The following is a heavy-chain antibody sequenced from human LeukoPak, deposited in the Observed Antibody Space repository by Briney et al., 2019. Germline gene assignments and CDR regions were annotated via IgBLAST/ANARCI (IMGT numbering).Heavy chain of an antibody. V-gene: IGHV3-30-3*01. CDR2: ISYDGSNK. CDR3: ARDFGYYYDSSGYQGVDY. D-gene: IGHD3-22*01. CDR1: GFTFSSYA. J-gene: IGHJ4*02. Sequence: GGSLRLSCAASGFTFSSYAMHWVRQAPGKGLEWVAVISYDGSNKYYADSVKGRFTISRDYSKNTLYLQMNSLRAEDTAVYYCARDFGYYYDSSGYQGVDYWGQGTLVTVSS.